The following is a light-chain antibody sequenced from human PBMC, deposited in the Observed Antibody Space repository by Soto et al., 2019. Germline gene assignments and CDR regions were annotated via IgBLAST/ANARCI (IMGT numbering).Light chain of an antibody. J-gene: IGKJ4*01. CDR3: QQRSNWPLT. V-gene: IGKV3-11*01. CDR2: DAS. CDR1: QSVSSY. Sequence: EIVLTQSPATLSLSPGERATLSCRASQSVSSYLAWYQQKPGQAPRLLIYDASDRAPGIPARFSGSGSGTDFTLTISSLESEDSALYYCQQRSNWPLTFGGGTKVEIK.